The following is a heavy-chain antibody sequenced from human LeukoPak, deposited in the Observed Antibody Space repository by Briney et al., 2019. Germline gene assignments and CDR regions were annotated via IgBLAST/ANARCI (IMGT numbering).Heavy chain of an antibody. CDR1: GGSISSYY. J-gene: IGHJ6*02. CDR3: ARDRLVAVAGKDNYYYYGMDV. D-gene: IGHD6-19*01. V-gene: IGHV4-4*07. Sequence: SETLSLTCTVSGGSISSYYWSWIRQPAGKGLEWIGRIYTSGSTNYNPSLKSRVTMSVDTSKNQFSLKLSSVTAADTAVYYCARDRLVAVAGKDNYYYYGMDVWGQGTTVTVSS. CDR2: IYTSGST.